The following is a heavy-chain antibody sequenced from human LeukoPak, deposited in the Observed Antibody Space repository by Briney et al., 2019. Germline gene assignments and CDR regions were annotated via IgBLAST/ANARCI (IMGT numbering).Heavy chain of an antibody. CDR2: INSDARST. CDR1: GFTFSNYW. D-gene: IGHD6-6*01. J-gene: IGHJ6*03. CDR3: ARDRSSVGMEEDYYYMDV. V-gene: IGHV3-74*01. Sequence: GGSLRLSCAASGFTFSNYWMHWVRQAPGKGLVWVSRINSDARSTSYADSVKGRFTISRDNAKNSLYLQMNSLRAEDTAVYYCARDRSSVGMEEDYYYMDVWGKGTTVTVSS.